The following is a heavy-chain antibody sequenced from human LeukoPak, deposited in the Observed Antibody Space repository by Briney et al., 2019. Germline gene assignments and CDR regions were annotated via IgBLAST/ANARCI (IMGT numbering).Heavy chain of an antibody. Sequence: ASQTLSLTCTVSGGSISSGGYYWSWIRQHPGKGLEWIGYIYYSGSTYYNPSLKSRVTISVDTSKNQFSLKLSSVTAADTAVYYCARAPLVSADRNLSPIYYYYGMDVWGQGTTVTVSS. CDR1: GGSISSGGYY. D-gene: IGHD2-8*02. V-gene: IGHV4-31*03. CDR3: ARAPLVSADRNLSPIYYYYGMDV. J-gene: IGHJ6*02. CDR2: IYYSGST.